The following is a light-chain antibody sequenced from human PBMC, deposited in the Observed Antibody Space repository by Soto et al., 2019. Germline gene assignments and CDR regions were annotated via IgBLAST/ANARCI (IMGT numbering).Light chain of an antibody. Sequence: QSALTQPASLSWSPGQSVTISCTGTSSDVGGYNYVSWYQQLPGKAPKLMISDVSNRPSGVSNRFSGSKSGNTASLTISGLQAEDEADYYCSSYTSGSTPYVFGTGTKVTVL. V-gene: IGLV2-14*01. CDR2: DVS. J-gene: IGLJ1*01. CDR1: SSDVGGYNY. CDR3: SSYTSGSTPYV.